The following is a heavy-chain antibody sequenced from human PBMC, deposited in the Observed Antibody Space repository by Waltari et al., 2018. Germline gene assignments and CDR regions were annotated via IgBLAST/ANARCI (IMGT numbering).Heavy chain of an antibody. Sequence: LLLLQSGPARVETSATLSLTCTVSAGSTISSSYYWGGIRQPPGKGLEWIGGTYYSGSTYYTPSLTSRLTISVDTSKTQLSLKVSSGTAADTAVDSCAGSYAFFDPWGQGTLVTVSS. V-gene: IGHV4-39*07. CDR2: TYYSGST. CDR3: AGSYAFFDP. CDR1: AGSTISSSYY. J-gene: IGHJ5*02. D-gene: IGHD3-16*01.